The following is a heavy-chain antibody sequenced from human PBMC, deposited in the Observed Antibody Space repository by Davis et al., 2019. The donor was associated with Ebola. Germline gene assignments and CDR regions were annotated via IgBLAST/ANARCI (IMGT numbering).Heavy chain of an antibody. CDR1: GFTFNNHW. CDR3: AKDSSRYSGDYDYFDY. Sequence: GESLKISCAASGFTFNNHWMHWVRQAPGKGLEWVSIITGDGSSTMYADSVKGRFTISRDNSKNTLYLQMNSLRADDTAVYYCAKDSSRYSGDYDYFDYWGQGILVSVSS. D-gene: IGHD1-26*01. V-gene: IGHV3-74*03. CDR2: ITGDGSST. J-gene: IGHJ4*02.